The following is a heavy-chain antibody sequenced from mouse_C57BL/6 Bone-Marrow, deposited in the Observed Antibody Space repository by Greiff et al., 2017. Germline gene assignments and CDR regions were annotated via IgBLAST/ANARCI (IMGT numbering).Heavy chain of an antibody. CDR1: GYTFTSYW. V-gene: IGHV1-64*01. J-gene: IGHJ3*01. CDR3: ARKRDYSNTWFAY. Sequence: QVQLQQPGAELVKPGASVKLSCKASGYTFTSYWMHWVKQRPGQGLEWIGMIHPNSGSTNYNEKFKSKATLTVDKSSSTAYMQLSSLTSEDSAVYYCARKRDYSNTWFAYWGQWTLVTVSA. CDR2: IHPNSGST. D-gene: IGHD2-5*01.